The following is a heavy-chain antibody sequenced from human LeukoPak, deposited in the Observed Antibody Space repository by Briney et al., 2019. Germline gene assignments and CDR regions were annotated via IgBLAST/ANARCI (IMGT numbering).Heavy chain of an antibody. CDR3: ARAPYYDSSGYPSI. D-gene: IGHD3-22*01. CDR2: IIPILGIA. Sequence: ASVKVSCKASGGTFSSYAISWVRQAPGQGLEWMGRIIPILGIANYAQKFQGRVTITADKPTSTAYMELSSLRSEDTAVYYCARAPYYDSSGYPSIWGQGTLVTVSS. V-gene: IGHV1-69*04. J-gene: IGHJ4*02. CDR1: GGTFSSYA.